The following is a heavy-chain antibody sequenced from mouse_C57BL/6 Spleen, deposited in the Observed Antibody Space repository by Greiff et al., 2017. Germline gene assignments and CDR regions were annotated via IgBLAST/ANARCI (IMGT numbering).Heavy chain of an antibody. CDR2: IRNKANGYTT. D-gene: IGHD3-1*01. V-gene: IGHV7-3*01. Sequence: VKLVESGGGLVQPGGSLSLSCAASGFTFTDYYMSWVRQPPGKALEWLGFIRNKANGYTTEYSASVKGRFTISRDNSQSILYLQMNALRAEDSATYYCARYYGLSAMDYWGQGTSVTVSS. CDR3: ARYYGLSAMDY. J-gene: IGHJ4*01. CDR1: GFTFTDYY.